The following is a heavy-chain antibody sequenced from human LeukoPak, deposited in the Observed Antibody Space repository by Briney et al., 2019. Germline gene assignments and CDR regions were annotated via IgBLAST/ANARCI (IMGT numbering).Heavy chain of an antibody. CDR3: AKDSVRGYSGYGNDGFDI. CDR1: GYTFTSYY. CDR2: INPSGGST. V-gene: IGHV1-46*01. Sequence: ASVKVSCKASGYTFTSYYMHWVRQAPGQGLEWMGIINPSGGSTSYAQKFQGRVTMTRDTSTSTVYMELSSLRSEDTAVYYCAKDSVRGYSGYGNDGFDIWGQGTMVTVSS. J-gene: IGHJ3*02. D-gene: IGHD5-12*01.